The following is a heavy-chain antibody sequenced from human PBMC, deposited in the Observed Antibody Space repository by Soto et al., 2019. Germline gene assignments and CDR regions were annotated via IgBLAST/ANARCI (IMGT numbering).Heavy chain of an antibody. CDR3: AIAYCSCGSCGACSSWFDP. D-gene: IGHD2-15*01. CDR1: GDSVSNNSAA. CDR2: TYYRSKWYN. J-gene: IGHJ5*02. Sequence: SQTLSLTCAISGDSVSNNSAAWNWIMQSPSRGLEWLGRTYYRSKWYNDYAVSVKSRITINPDTSKNQFSLQLNSVTPEDTAVYYCAIAYCSCGSCGACSSWFDPSGQGTLVTVSS. V-gene: IGHV6-1*01.